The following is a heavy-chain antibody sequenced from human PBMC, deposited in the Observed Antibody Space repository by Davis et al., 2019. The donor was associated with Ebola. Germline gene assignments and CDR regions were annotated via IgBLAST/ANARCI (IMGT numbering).Heavy chain of an antibody. CDR3: TRHYLNYGDPFDY. D-gene: IGHD4-17*01. J-gene: IGHJ4*02. CDR2: IRSKANSYAT. V-gene: IGHV3-73*01. Sequence: GGSLRLSCAASGFTFSGSAMHWVRQASGKGLEWVGRIRSKANSYATAYAASVKSRFTISRDDSKNTVYLQMNSLKTEDTAVYYCTRHYLNYGDPFDYWGQGTLVTVSS. CDR1: GFTFSGSA.